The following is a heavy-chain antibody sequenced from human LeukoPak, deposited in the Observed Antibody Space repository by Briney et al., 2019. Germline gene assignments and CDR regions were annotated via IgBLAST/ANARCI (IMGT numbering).Heavy chain of an antibody. D-gene: IGHD6-19*01. Sequence: GGSLRLSCAASGFTFSSHSMNWVRQAPGKGLEWVSSISSSSSYIYYADSVKGRFTISRDNAKNSLYLQMNSLRAEDTAVYYCARARYSSGWYGPAYWGQGTLVTVSS. CDR3: ARARYSSGWYGPAY. V-gene: IGHV3-21*01. CDR1: GFTFSSHS. CDR2: ISSSSSYI. J-gene: IGHJ4*02.